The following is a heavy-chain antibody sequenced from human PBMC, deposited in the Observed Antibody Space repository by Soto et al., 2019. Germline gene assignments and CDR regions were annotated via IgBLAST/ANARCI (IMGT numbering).Heavy chain of an antibody. J-gene: IGHJ4*02. D-gene: IGHD6-19*01. V-gene: IGHV3-23*01. CDR2: ISGNGGSTT. Sequence: EVQLLESGGGLAQPGGSLRLSCAVSGITFTNYAMGWVRQAPGKGLEWVSGISGNGGSTTHYADSVKGRFTISRDNSKNILFLQMNSRRAEDTAVDYWAKHRWFVAGPFDSWGQGTLVIVSS. CDR1: GITFTNYA. CDR3: AKHRWFVAGPFDS.